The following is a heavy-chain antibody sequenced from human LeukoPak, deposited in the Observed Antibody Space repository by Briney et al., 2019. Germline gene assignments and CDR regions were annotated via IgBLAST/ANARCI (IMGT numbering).Heavy chain of an antibody. CDR2: ISSSGSTI. D-gene: IGHD2-15*01. CDR3: ARGLGYCSGGSCYSAVGFDY. CDR1: GFTFSSYE. J-gene: IGHJ4*02. Sequence: PGGSLRLSCAASGFTFSSYEMNWVRQAPGKVLEWVSYISSSGSTIYYADSVKGRFTISRDNAKNSLYLQMNSLRAEDTAVYYCARGLGYCSGGSCYSAVGFDYWGQGTLVTVSS. V-gene: IGHV3-48*03.